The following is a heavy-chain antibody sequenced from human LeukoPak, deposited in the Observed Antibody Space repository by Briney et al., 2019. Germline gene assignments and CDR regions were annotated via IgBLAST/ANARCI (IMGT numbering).Heavy chain of an antibody. CDR2: IIPIFGTA. V-gene: IGHV1-69*01. D-gene: IGHD3-10*01. CDR3: ARDRELGWFDP. Sequence: SVKGYCKASARTFSSDAISWMRQATGQGLEWMGGIIPIFGTANYAQKFQGRVTITADESTSTAYMELSSLRSEDTAVYYCARDRELGWFDPWGQGTLVTVSS. J-gene: IGHJ5*02. CDR1: ARTFSSDA.